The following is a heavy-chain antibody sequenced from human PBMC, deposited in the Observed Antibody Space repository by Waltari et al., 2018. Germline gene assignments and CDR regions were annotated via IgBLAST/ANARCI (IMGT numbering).Heavy chain of an antibody. V-gene: IGHV4-39*01. CDR3: XSCPPVVXPAEMYYYGXDV. CDR1: GGSIRRSSYY. J-gene: IGHJ6*02. Sequence: QLQLXESGPGLVKPSETLSLTXTVSGGSIRRSSYYWGWIRQPPGKGLGWIGSIYYSGSTYYXPSLKSXVTIXXDTXKNQFALXXXSVXAADTAVYYCXSCPPVVXPAEMYYYGXDVWDQGP. CDR2: IYYSGST. D-gene: IGHD2-2*01.